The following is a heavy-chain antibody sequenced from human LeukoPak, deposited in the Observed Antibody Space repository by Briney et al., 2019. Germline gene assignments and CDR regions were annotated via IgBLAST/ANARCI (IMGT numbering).Heavy chain of an antibody. Sequence: GGSLRLSCAASGFTFSSYGMHWVRQAPGKGLEWVAAISYDGSNKYYADSVKGRFTISRDNSKNTLYLQMNSLRAEDAAVYYCAKATTYYYDSSGYYPGYFDYWGQGTLVTVSS. D-gene: IGHD3-22*01. J-gene: IGHJ4*02. CDR2: ISYDGSNK. V-gene: IGHV3-30*18. CDR3: AKATTYYYDSSGYYPGYFDY. CDR1: GFTFSSYG.